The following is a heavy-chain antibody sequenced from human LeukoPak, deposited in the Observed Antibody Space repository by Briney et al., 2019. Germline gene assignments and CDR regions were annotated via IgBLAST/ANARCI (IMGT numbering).Heavy chain of an antibody. CDR2: ISSSSSTI. D-gene: IGHD6-19*01. V-gene: IGHV3-48*03. J-gene: IGHJ4*02. CDR1: GLTFSIYE. Sequence: PGGSMRPSCPASGLTFSIYEMNWVRQAPGKGRGWVSYISSSSSTIYYADSVKGRFTIARDNAKNSLYLQMNRLRAEDAAVYYCARDSSGWHYYFDYWGQGTLVTVSS. CDR3: ARDSSGWHYYFDY.